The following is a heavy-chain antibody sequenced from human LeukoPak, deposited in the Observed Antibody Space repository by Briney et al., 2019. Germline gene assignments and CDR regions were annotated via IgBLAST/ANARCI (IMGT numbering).Heavy chain of an antibody. CDR1: GGTFSSYT. D-gene: IGHD6-19*01. V-gene: IGHV1-69*02. J-gene: IGHJ4*02. CDR3: ASYSSGWYEFDY. Sequence: ASVKVSCKASGGTFSSYTISWVRQAPGQGLEWMGRIIPILGIANHAQKFQGRVTITADKSTSTAYMELSSLRSEDTAVYYCASYSSGWYEFDYWGQGTLVTVSS. CDR2: IIPILGIA.